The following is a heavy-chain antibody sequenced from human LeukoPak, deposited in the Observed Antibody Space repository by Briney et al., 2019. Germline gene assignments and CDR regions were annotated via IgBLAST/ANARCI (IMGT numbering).Heavy chain of an antibody. D-gene: IGHD4-17*01. CDR3: AKRPSDYGDYVTYFDY. Sequence: GGSLRLSCAASGFTFSNYWMSWVRQAPGKGLEWVGVISDDGRNKKYADSVKGRFTISRDNSKDTLYLQMNSLRDEDTAVYYCAKRPSDYGDYVTYFDYWGQGTLVTVSS. V-gene: IGHV3-30*18. J-gene: IGHJ4*02. CDR2: ISDDGRNK. CDR1: GFTFSNYW.